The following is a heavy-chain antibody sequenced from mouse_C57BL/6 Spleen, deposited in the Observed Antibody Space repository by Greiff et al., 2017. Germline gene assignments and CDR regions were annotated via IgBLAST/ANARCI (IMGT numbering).Heavy chain of an antibody. Sequence: EVKLMESGGGLVKPGGSLKLSCAASGFTFSDYGMHWVRQAPEKGLEWVAYISSGSSTIYYADTVKGRFTISRDNAKNTLFLQMTSLRSEDTAMYYCARQGYLYSNLSYWGQGTTLTVSS. CDR2: ISSGSSTI. J-gene: IGHJ2*01. CDR1: GFTFSDYG. CDR3: ARQGYLYSNLSY. V-gene: IGHV5-17*01. D-gene: IGHD2-5*01.